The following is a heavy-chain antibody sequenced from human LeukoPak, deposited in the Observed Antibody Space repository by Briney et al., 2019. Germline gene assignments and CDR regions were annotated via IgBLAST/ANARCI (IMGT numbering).Heavy chain of an antibody. CDR3: ARLAPTYSNYAIDY. CDR1: GGSISSYY. CDR2: IYYSGST. D-gene: IGHD4-4*01. V-gene: IGHV4-59*08. J-gene: IGHJ4*02. Sequence: PSETLSLTCTVSGGSISSYYWSWIRQPPGKGLEWIGYIYYSGSTNYNPSLKSRVTKSVDTSKNQFSLKLSSVTAADTAVYYCARLAPTYSNYAIDYWGQGTLVTVSS.